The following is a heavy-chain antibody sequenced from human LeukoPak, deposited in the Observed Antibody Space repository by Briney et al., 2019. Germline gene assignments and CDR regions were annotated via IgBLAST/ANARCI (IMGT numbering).Heavy chain of an antibody. V-gene: IGHV3-64*01. D-gene: IGHD2-2*02. CDR3: ARGGGAAAILDSFDY. J-gene: IGHJ4*02. Sequence: GGPLRLSCAASGFTFSSYAMHWVRQAPGKGLEYVSAISSNGGSTYYANSVKGRFTISRDNSKNTLYLQMGSLRAEDMAVYYCARGGGAAAILDSFDYWGQGTLVTVSS. CDR1: GFTFSSYA. CDR2: ISSNGGST.